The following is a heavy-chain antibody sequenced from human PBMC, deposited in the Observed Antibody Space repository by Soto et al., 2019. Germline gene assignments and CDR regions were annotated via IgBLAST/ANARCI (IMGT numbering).Heavy chain of an antibody. CDR2: IYYRGTT. CDR1: NGSLNFYY. Sequence: PAETLSLTCDVSNGSLNFYYWSWIRQPPGKELEWIGNIYYRGTTNYNPSLKSRATISVDKSENQFSLRLKSVTAADTAVYYCASVGSDYDNSGYYLPWGPGTLVTVSS. J-gene: IGHJ5*02. V-gene: IGHV4-59*12. D-gene: IGHD3-22*01. CDR3: ASVGSDYDNSGYYLP.